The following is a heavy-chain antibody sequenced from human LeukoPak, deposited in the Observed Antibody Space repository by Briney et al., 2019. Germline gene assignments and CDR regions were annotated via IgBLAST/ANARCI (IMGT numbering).Heavy chain of an antibody. V-gene: IGHV4-59*01. Sequence: SSETLSLTCTVSGGSISSYYWSWIRQPPGKGLEWIGYFSYSGSTNYNPSLKSRVTISVDTSKNQFSLKLSSVTAADTAVYYCARDYSGTTFGSYYYYMDVWGKGTTVTVSS. CDR1: GGSISSYY. D-gene: IGHD1-1*01. J-gene: IGHJ6*03. CDR2: FSYSGST. CDR3: ARDYSGTTFGSYYYYMDV.